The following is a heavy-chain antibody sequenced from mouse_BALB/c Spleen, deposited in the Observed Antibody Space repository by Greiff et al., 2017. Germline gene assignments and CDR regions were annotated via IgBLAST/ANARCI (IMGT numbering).Heavy chain of an antibody. CDR2: ISSGGSYT. J-gene: IGHJ4*01. Sequence: EVQRVESGGGLVKPGGSLKLSCAASGFTFSSYTMSWVRQTPEKRLEWVATISSGGSYTYYPDSVKGRFTISRDNAKNTLYLQMSSLKSEDTAMYYCTRVGPYYAMDYWGQGTSVTVSS. CDR1: GFTFSSYT. V-gene: IGHV5-6-4*01. CDR3: TRVGPYYAMDY.